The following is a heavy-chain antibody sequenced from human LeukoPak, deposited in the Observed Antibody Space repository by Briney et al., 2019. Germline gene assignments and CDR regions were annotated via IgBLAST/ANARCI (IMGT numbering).Heavy chain of an antibody. D-gene: IGHD2-15*01. V-gene: IGHV3-21*01. CDR1: GSTFSRYS. J-gene: IGHJ5*02. CDR3: ARSESHCSGGTCYSRWFDP. CDR2: ISSSSSYI. Sequence: TGGSLTLSCAASGSTFSRYSMNWARQAPGKGLEWVSSISSSSSYIYYADSVKGRFTISRDTSRNTLFLQMNSLRPEDTAVYYCARSESHCSGGTCYSRWFDPWGQGALVTVSS.